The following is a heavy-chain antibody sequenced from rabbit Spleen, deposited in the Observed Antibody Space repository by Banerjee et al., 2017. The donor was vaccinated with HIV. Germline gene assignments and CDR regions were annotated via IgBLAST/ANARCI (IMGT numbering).Heavy chain of an antibody. CDR3: AKHITGYRL. Sequence: QEQLVESGGGLVQPEGSLTLTCTASGFSFSDSYYMCWVRQAPGKGLEWIACIITGDGSTYYASWVDGRFTISRSTSLNTVTLQMTSLTAADTATYFCAKHITGYRLWGPGTLVTVS. CDR2: IITGDGST. D-gene: IGHD7-1*01. V-gene: IGHV1S47*01. CDR1: GFSFSDSYY. J-gene: IGHJ4*01.